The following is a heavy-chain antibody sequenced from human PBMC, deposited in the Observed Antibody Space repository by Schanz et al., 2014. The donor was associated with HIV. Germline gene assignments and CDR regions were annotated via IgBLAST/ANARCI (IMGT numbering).Heavy chain of an antibody. CDR2: ILYDGSNK. Sequence: QVQLVESGGGVVQPGRSLRLSCAASGFTFRTHGIHWVRQAPAKGLEWVAVILYDGSNKYYADSVKGRFTISRDNSKNTLYLQMNSLRAEDTAVYYCARGSGPYYYYYGMDVWGQGTTVTVSS. J-gene: IGHJ6*02. D-gene: IGHD2-15*01. CDR3: ARGSGPYYYYYGMDV. V-gene: IGHV3-33*08. CDR1: GFTFRTHG.